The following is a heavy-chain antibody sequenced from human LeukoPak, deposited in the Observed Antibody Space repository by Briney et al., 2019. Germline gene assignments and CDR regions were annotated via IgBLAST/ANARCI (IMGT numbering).Heavy chain of an antibody. CDR3: ATYLYGIFDF. Sequence: SETLSLTCTVSDSISSYSWSWIRQPPGKGLEWIGYISYSGSTNSNPSLKSRVTISVDTSKKQFSLKLRPVTAADTAVYYCATYLYGIFDFWGQGTLVTVSS. V-gene: IGHV4-59*01. D-gene: IGHD4-17*01. J-gene: IGHJ4*02. CDR2: ISYSGST. CDR1: DSISSYS.